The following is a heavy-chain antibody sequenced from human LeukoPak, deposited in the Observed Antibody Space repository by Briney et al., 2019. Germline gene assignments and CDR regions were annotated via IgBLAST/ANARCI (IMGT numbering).Heavy chain of an antibody. CDR3: AKAGGQLLAFDI. Sequence: PGGSLRLSCAASGFTFSSYAMSWVRQAPGKGLEWVAVISYDGSNKYYADSVKGRFTISRDNSKNTLYLQMNSLRAEDTAVYYCAKAGGQLLAFDIWGQGTMVTVSS. J-gene: IGHJ3*02. CDR2: ISYDGSNK. CDR1: GFTFSSYA. V-gene: IGHV3-30-3*01. D-gene: IGHD2-2*01.